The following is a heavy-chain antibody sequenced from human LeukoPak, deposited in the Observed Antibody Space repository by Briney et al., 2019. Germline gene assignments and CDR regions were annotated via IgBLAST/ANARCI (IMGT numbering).Heavy chain of an antibody. CDR3: ARGVVPAAKGWFDP. J-gene: IGHJ5*02. CDR2: IIPIFGTA. Sequence: ASMKVSCKASGGTFSSYAISWVRQAPGQGLEWMGGIIPIFGTANYAQKFQGRVTITTDESTSTAYMELSSLRSEDTAVYYCARGVVPAAKGWFDPWGQGTLVTVSS. CDR1: GGTFSSYA. V-gene: IGHV1-69*05. D-gene: IGHD2-2*01.